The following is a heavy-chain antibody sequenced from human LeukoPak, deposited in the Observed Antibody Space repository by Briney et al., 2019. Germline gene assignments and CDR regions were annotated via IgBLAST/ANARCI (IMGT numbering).Heavy chain of an antibody. V-gene: IGHV1-2*02. J-gene: IGHJ3*02. D-gene: IGHD3-9*01. Sequence: EASVKVSCKASGYTFTSYYMHWVRQAPGHGFEWMGWINPKTGVPHSAEKFQGRVTMTRDTSISTAYMDLNRLTSDDTAVYYCARGRTHFDWKAAFDIWGQGTMVTVSS. CDR1: GYTFTSYY. CDR3: ARGRTHFDWKAAFDI. CDR2: INPKTGVP.